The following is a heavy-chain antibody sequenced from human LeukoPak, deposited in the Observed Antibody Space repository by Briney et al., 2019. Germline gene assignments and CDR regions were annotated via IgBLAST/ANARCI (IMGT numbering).Heavy chain of an antibody. CDR3: ARLYRSGWSFDF. CDR2: MDYSGRT. D-gene: IGHD6-19*01. J-gene: IGHJ4*02. Sequence: SETLSLTCIVSGGSISSTNYFWGWIRQPPGKGLEWMGTMDYSGRTYNNLSLKSPVTITIDTSKNQFSLKLHSVTAADTAVYYCARLYRSGWSFDFWGQGTLVSVSS. CDR1: GGSISSTNYF. V-gene: IGHV4-39*01.